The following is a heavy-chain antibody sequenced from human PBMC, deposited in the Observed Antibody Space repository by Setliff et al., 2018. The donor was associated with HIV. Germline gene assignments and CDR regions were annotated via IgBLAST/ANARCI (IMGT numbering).Heavy chain of an antibody. J-gene: IGHJ4*02. D-gene: IGHD6-19*01. V-gene: IGHV2-70*11. CDR1: GFSLSTSGVC. Sequence: SGPTLANPTPTLTLTCTFSGFSLSTSGVCVSWIRQPPGKALEWLARIDWDDDKTYNTSLKTRRTISKDTSKNQVVFTMTNMDPVDTATYYCARHTGYSSGWWYFDYCGQGILGT. CDR2: IDWDDDK. CDR3: ARHTGYSSGWWYFDY.